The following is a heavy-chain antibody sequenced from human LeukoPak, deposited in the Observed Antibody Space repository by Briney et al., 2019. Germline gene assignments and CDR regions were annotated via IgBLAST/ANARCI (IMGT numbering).Heavy chain of an antibody. V-gene: IGHV3-23*01. J-gene: IGHJ4*02. Sequence: QPGGSLRLSCAASGFTFSRYVMSWVRQAPGKGLEWVSTITGSSTGDTYYADSVRGRFTISRDDSKNTLHLQVNSLRAEDTAVYYCAKRIVVAGRYFDYWGQGTLVTVSS. CDR1: GFTFSRYV. CDR3: AKRIVVAGRYFDY. D-gene: IGHD6-19*01. CDR2: ITGSSTGDT.